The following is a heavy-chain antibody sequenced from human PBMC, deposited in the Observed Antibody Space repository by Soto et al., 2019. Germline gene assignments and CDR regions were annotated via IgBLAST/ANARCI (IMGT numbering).Heavy chain of an antibody. D-gene: IGHD1-26*01. CDR1: GGSVSSGSYY. Sequence: QVQLQESGPGLVKPSETLSLTCTVSGGSVSSGSYYWSWIRQPPGKGLEWIGYIYYGGSTKYNPSLKSRVTISVDTSKNQFSLKLSSVTAADTAVYYCARAGLGDGSDYWGQGTLVTVSS. CDR3: ARAGLGDGSDY. CDR2: IYYGGST. V-gene: IGHV4-61*01. J-gene: IGHJ4*02.